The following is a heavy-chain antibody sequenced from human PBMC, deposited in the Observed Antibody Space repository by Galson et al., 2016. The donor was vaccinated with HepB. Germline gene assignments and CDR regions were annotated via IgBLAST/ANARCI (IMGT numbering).Heavy chain of an antibody. CDR1: GGSFTDYH. V-gene: IGHV4-59*12. CDR3: ARVPRYTFYYDSTGPTRGWFDP. Sequence: ETLSLTCALSGGSFTDYHWSWIRQPPGKGLEWIGYIYYTGSTNYSPSLKSRVTISLDTSKNQFSMKLSSVTAADTAVYYCARVPRYTFYYDSTGPTRGWFDPWGQGTLVTVSS. CDR2: IYYTGST. D-gene: IGHD3-22*01. J-gene: IGHJ5*02.